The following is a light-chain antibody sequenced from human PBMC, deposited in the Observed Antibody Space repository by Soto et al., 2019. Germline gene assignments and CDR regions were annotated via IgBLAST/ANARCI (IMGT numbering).Light chain of an antibody. CDR2: GAS. J-gene: IGKJ2*01. Sequence: EIVLTQSPGTLSLSPGERATLSCRASQSVSSSYLAWYQQKPGQAPRLLIYGASTRATGIPDRFSGSGSGTDFTLTISILEPEDFAGYYWQLYDHSLYTFGQGTNLDIK. CDR1: QSVSSSY. CDR3: QLYDHSLYT. V-gene: IGKV3-20*01.